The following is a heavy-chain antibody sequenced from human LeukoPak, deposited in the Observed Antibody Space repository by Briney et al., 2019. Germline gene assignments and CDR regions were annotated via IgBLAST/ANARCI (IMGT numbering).Heavy chain of an antibody. Sequence: SETLSLTCTVSGASISSSYWSWVRQPPGKRLEWIGFIYYNGNTNSNPSLKSRVTISVDTSKNQFSLKPTSVTAADTAVYYCVRGNYDNRGYSNAFDIWGQGAMVTVSS. CDR2: IYYNGNT. V-gene: IGHV4-59*01. D-gene: IGHD3-22*01. CDR1: GASISSSY. CDR3: VRGNYDNRGYSNAFDI. J-gene: IGHJ3*02.